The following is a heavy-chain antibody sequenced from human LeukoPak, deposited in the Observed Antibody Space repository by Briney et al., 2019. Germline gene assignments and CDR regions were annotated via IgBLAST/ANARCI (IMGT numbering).Heavy chain of an antibody. D-gene: IGHD1-1*01. CDR3: ARREVKLDYFDF. J-gene: IGHJ4*02. V-gene: IGHV2-5*02. CDR1: GFSLSTSGVG. Sequence: YGPTLVKPTQTLTLTCTFSGFSLSTSGVGVGWIRQPPGKALEWLALTYWDDDKRYSPYLKSRLTITKDTSKNQVVLIMTNMDPMDTATYYCARREVKLDYFDFWGQGTLVTVSS. CDR2: TYWDDDK.